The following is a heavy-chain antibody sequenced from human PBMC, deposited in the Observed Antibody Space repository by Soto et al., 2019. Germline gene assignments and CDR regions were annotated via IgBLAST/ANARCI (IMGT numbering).Heavy chain of an antibody. CDR2: ISGSGGST. V-gene: IGHV3-23*01. J-gene: IGHJ5*02. D-gene: IGHD2-21*02. CDR1: GFTFSSYA. CDR3: AKGHCGGDCLDWFDP. Sequence: EVQLLESGGGLVQPGGSLRLSCAASGFTFSSYAMSWVRQAPGKGLEWVSAISGSGGSTYYADSVKGRFTISRDNSKNTLNLQMSSLRAEDTAVYYCAKGHCGGDCLDWFDPWGQGTRVTVSS.